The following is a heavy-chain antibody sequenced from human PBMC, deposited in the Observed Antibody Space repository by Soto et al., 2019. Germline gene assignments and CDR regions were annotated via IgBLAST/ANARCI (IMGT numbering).Heavy chain of an antibody. V-gene: IGHV3-30*03. CDR1: GFTFSSYG. J-gene: IGHJ3*02. Sequence: QVQLVESGGGVVQPGRSLRLSCAASGFTFSSYGMHWVRQAPGKGLEWVAVISYDGSNKYYADSVKGRFTISRDNSKNALYRQMNSLRAENTAVYYCARDGYGGRGVHDACDISGQGTMVTVSS. CDR3: ARDGYGGRGVHDACDI. CDR2: ISYDGSNK. D-gene: IGHD3-10*01.